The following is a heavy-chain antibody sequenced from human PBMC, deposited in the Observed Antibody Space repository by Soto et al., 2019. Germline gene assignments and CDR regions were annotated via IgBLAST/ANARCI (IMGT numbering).Heavy chain of an antibody. CDR1: GGSFSGYY. CDR2: INHSGST. V-gene: IGHV4-34*01. D-gene: IGHD5-12*01. Sequence: SETLSLTCAVYGGSFSGYYWSWIRQPPGKGLEWIGEINHSGSTNYNPSLKSRVTISVDTSKNQFSLKLSSVTAADTAVYYCARHDSGTHYYYGMDVWGQGTTVTVSS. J-gene: IGHJ6*02. CDR3: ARHDSGTHYYYGMDV.